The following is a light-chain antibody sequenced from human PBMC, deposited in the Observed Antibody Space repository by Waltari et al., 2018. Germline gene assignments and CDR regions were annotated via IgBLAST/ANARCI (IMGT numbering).Light chain of an antibody. CDR1: SGSLSTTSY. CDR2: KAN. CDR3: ALYMGSGIWV. Sequence: QTVVTQEPSLSVSPGGTVTITCALSSGSLSTTSYATWYQPTPGPAPRTPRYKANARAAGVPDRFSGSILGNTAALTITGAQADDESDYYCALYMGSGIWVFGGGTRLTVL. V-gene: IGLV8-61*01. J-gene: IGLJ3*02.